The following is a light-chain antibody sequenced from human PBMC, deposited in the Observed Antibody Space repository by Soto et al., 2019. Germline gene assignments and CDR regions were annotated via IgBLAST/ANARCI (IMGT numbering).Light chain of an antibody. CDR2: SNN. Sequence: QSVLTQPPSASGTPGQRVTISCSGSSSNIGSNTVNWYQQLPGTAPKLLIYSNNQRPSEVPDRFSGSKSGTSASLAISGLQSEDEADYYCAAWDDSLNDYVFGTGTKLTVL. J-gene: IGLJ1*01. CDR3: AAWDDSLNDYV. V-gene: IGLV1-44*01. CDR1: SSNIGSNT.